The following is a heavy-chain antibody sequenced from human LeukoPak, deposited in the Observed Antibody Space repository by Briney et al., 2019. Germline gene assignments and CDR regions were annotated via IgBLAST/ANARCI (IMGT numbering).Heavy chain of an antibody. CDR1: GGSLSNYY. CDR2: IYYSGST. CDR3: ARVSSSSWYY. V-gene: IGHV4-59*08. J-gene: IGHJ4*02. D-gene: IGHD2-2*01. Sequence: SETLSLTCTVSGGSLSNYYWSWIRLPPGKGLEWIGYIYYSGSTNYNPSLKSRVTISVDTSKNQFSLKLSSVTAADTAVYYCARVSSSSWYYWGQGTLVTVSS.